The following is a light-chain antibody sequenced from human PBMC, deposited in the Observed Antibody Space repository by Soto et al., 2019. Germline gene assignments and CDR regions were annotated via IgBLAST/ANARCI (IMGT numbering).Light chain of an antibody. J-gene: IGKJ3*01. CDR1: QGISSY. V-gene: IGKV1-8*01. CDR2: AAS. CDR3: QQYDSYPFT. Sequence: AIRMTQSPSSLSASTGDRVTITCRASQGISSYLAWYQQNPGKAPKLLIYAASTWQSGVPSRFSGSGSGTDFTLTISCLQSEDFATYYCQQYDSYPFTFGHGTKVDIK.